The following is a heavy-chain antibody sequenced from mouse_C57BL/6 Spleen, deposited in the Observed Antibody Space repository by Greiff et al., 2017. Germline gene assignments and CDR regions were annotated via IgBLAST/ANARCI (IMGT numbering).Heavy chain of an antibody. J-gene: IGHJ4*01. CDR3: ARDGDLYAMDY. V-gene: IGHV5-16*01. Sequence: EVKLVESEGGLVQPGSSMKLSCTASGFTFSDYYMAWVRQVPEKGLEWVANINYDGSSTYYLDSLKSRFSISRDNAKNILYLQMSSLKSEDTATYYCARDGDLYAMDYWGQGTSVTVSS. CDR2: INYDGSST. CDR1: GFTFSDYY.